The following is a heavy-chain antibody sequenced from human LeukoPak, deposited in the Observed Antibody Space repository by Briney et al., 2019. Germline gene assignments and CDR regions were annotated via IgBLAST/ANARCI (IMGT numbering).Heavy chain of an antibody. Sequence: GGSLRLSRAASGFIFSSDWMHWVRQAPGKGLVWVSRINSDGSSTSYADSVKGRFTISRDNAKNTLYLQMNSLRAEDTAVYYCASVGYYYDSSGYYGLEFDYWGQGTLVTVSS. V-gene: IGHV3-74*01. J-gene: IGHJ4*02. CDR3: ASVGYYYDSSGYYGLEFDY. CDR1: GFIFSSDW. CDR2: INSDGSST. D-gene: IGHD3-22*01.